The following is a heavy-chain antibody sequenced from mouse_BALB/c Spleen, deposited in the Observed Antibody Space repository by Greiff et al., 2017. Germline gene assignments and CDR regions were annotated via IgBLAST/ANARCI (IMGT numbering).Heavy chain of an antibody. J-gene: IGHJ4*01. D-gene: IGHD4-1*01. CDR1: GFTFSSYT. V-gene: IGHV5-12-2*01. CDR2: ISNGGGST. CDR3: ARQRWDGSMDY. Sequence: EVMLVESGGGLVQPGGSLKLSCAASGFTFSSYTMSWVRQTPEKRLEWVAYISNGGGSTYYPDTVKGRFTISRDNAKNTLYLQMSSLKSEDTAMYYCARQRWDGSMDYWGQGTSVTVSS.